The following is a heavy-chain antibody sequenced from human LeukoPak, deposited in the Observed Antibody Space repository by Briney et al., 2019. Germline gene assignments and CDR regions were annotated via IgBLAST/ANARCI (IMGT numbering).Heavy chain of an antibody. CDR2: ISGSGGST. D-gene: IGHD1-26*01. CDR3: ASPTISGSYYPGRYY. Sequence: GGSLRLSCAPSGFTFTSYAMSWVRQAPGKGLEWVSAISGSGGSTYYADSVKGRFTISRDNSKNTLYLQMNSLRAEDTAVYYCASPTISGSYYPGRYYCGQGTLVTVSS. V-gene: IGHV3-23*01. J-gene: IGHJ4*02. CDR1: GFTFTSYA.